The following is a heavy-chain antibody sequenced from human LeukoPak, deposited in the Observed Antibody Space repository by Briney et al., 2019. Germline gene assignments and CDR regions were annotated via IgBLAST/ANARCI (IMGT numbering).Heavy chain of an antibody. D-gene: IGHD6-13*01. J-gene: IGHJ5*02. Sequence: GGSLRLSCAASGFTFSSYGMHWVRQAPGKGLEWVAVIWYDGSSKYYADSVKGRFTISRDNSKNTLYLQMNSLRAEDTAVYYCAMSSIAAAATGGWFDPWGQGTLVTVSS. CDR2: IWYDGSSK. V-gene: IGHV3-33*01. CDR3: AMSSIAAAATGGWFDP. CDR1: GFTFSSYG.